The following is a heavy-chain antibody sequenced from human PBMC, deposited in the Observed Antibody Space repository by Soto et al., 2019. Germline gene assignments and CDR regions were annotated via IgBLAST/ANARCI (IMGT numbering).Heavy chain of an antibody. J-gene: IGHJ5*02. V-gene: IGHV4-59*01. Sequence: QVQLQESGPGLVKPSETLSLTCTVSGGSISSYYWSWIRQPPGKGLEWIGYIYYSGSTNYNPSLKSRVTISVDTSKNQFSLKLSSVTAADTAVYYCAREIVHCSSTSCYTNWFDPWGQGTLVTVSS. CDR3: AREIVHCSSTSCYTNWFDP. CDR1: GGSISSYY. D-gene: IGHD2-2*02. CDR2: IYYSGST.